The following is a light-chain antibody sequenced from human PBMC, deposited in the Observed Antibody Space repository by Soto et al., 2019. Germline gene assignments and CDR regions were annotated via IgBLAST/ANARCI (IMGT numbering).Light chain of an antibody. V-gene: IGLV1-44*01. CDR2: SSS. CDR3: ATWDDSLNGVI. CDR1: SSNIGSNN. Sequence: QSVLTQPPSASGAPGQRVTISCSGGSSNIGSNNVNWYQQFPGTAPKLLIYSSSQRPSGVPARFSSSKSGTSASLAIRGLQSEDEADYYCATWDDSLNGVIFGGGTKLTVL. J-gene: IGLJ2*01.